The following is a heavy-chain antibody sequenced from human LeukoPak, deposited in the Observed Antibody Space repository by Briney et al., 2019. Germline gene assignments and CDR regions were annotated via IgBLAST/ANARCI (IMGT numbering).Heavy chain of an antibody. CDR1: GFTFSSHW. Sequence: PGGSLRLSCAASGFTFSSHWMGWVRQAPGKGLEWVSVLYSDGNTKYADSVQGRFTISRDNSKNTLYLEMNSLSPDDTAVYYCARGVEPLAANTLAYWGQGTLVTVSS. V-gene: IGHV3-53*01. CDR2: LYSDGNT. J-gene: IGHJ4*02. CDR3: ARGVEPLAANTLAY. D-gene: IGHD1-14*01.